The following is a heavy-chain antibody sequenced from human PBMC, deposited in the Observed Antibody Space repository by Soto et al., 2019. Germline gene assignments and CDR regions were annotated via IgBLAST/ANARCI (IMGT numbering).Heavy chain of an antibody. CDR3: AREFRYYESSDSYFDY. D-gene: IGHD3-16*01. CDR1: GDSVSGTSAA. V-gene: IGHV6-1*01. CDR2: TYYRSKWYN. J-gene: IGHJ4*02. Sequence: PSQTLSLTCAISGDSVSGTSAAWNWIRQSPWRGLEWLGRTYYRSKWYNDYSVSVKSRITVTPDTSKTQFSLHLKSVTPEDTAVYYCAREFRYYESSDSYFDYWGQGALVTAPQ.